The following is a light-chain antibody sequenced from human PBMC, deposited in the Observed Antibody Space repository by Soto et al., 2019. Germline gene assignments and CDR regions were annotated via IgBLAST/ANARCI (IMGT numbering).Light chain of an antibody. Sequence: QSVLTQPPSVSGAPGQRVTISCTGSSSNIGAGYDVHWYQQLPGTAPKVLIYGNSNRPSGVPDRFSGSKSGTSASLAITGLQAEDEADYYCQSYDNSLSGYVCGTGTKLTVL. CDR2: GNS. V-gene: IGLV1-40*01. J-gene: IGLJ1*01. CDR3: QSYDNSLSGYV. CDR1: SSNIGAGYD.